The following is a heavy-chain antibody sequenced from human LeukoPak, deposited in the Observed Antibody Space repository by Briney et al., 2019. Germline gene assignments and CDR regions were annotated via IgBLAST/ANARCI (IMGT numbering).Heavy chain of an antibody. CDR3: AKDFMGLSRFDY. Sequence: GGSLRVSCTDSGFTFNKYAMSWVRQAPGKGVEWGSTVSGSGESLYYADAVKGRFTISRDNSKNTLSLHMNNLRPEDTAIYYCAKDFMGLSRFDYGGQGTLVTVSS. CDR2: VSGSGESL. J-gene: IGHJ4*02. V-gene: IGHV3-23*01. CDR1: GFTFNKYA. D-gene: IGHD1-26*01.